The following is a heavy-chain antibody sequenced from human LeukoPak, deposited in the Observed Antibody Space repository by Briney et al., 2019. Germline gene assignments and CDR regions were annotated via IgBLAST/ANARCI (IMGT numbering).Heavy chain of an antibody. Sequence: GGSLRLSCAASGFTFDDYAMHWVRQAPGKGLEWVSGISWNSGSIGYADSVKGRFTISRDNAKNSLYLQMNSLRAEDTALYYCAKVQGTAVAGDFDYWGQGTLVTVSS. D-gene: IGHD6-19*01. CDR2: ISWNSGSI. CDR1: GFTFDDYA. CDR3: AKVQGTAVAGDFDY. J-gene: IGHJ4*02. V-gene: IGHV3-9*01.